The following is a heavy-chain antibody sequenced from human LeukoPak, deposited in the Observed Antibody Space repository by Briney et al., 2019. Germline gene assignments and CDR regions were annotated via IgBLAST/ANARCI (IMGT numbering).Heavy chain of an antibody. V-gene: IGHV2-5*02. CDR3: AHGIYYYGSGSMNAFDI. CDR2: IYWDDDK. J-gene: IGHJ3*02. D-gene: IGHD3-10*01. Sequence: SGPTLVNPTQTLTLTCTFSGFSLSTGGVGVGWIRQPPGKALEWLALIYWDDDKRYSPSLKSRLTITKDTSKNQVVLTMTNMDPVDTATYYCAHGIYYYGSGSMNAFDIWGQGTMVTVSS. CDR1: GFSLSTGGVG.